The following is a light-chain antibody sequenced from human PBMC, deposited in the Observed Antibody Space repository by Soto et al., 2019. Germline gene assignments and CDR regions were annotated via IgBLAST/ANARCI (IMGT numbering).Light chain of an antibody. CDR1: NIGGRN. V-gene: IGLV3-21*02. J-gene: IGLJ2*01. CDR2: DDS. CDR3: QVWDSSSDPVL. Sequence: SYELTQPPSVSVAPGQTARIACGGNNIGGRNVHWYQQKPGQAPVLVVYDDSDRPSGIPERSSGSKSGNTAALTISRVEAGDEADYYCQVWDSSSDPVLFGGGTKLTVL.